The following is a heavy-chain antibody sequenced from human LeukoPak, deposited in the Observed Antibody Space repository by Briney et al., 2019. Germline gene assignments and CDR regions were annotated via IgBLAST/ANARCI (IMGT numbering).Heavy chain of an antibody. CDR2: ISGDASTT. CDR3: ARGGTSGNGDY. D-gene: IGHD1-7*01. CDR1: GFTFRSRW. V-gene: IGHV3-74*01. J-gene: IGHJ4*02. Sequence: PGGSLRLSCAASGFTFRSRWMHWVRQAPGQGLVWVSRISGDASTTNYADSVNGRFTISRDNAKNTLYLQMNSLRAEDTAVYYCARGGTSGNGDYWGQGTLATVSS.